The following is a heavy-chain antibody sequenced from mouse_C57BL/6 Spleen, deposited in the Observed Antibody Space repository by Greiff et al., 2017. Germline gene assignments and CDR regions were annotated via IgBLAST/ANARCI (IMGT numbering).Heavy chain of an antibody. CDR1: GYTFTSYW. V-gene: IGHV1-53*01. J-gene: IGHJ4*01. CDR2: INPSNGGT. Sequence: QVQLQQPGTELVKPGASVKLSCKASGYTFTSYWMHWVKQRPGQGLEWIGNINPSNGGTNYNEKFKSKATLTVDKSSSTAYMQLSSLTSEDSAVXYCARGRGYGNPFYAMDYWGQGTSVTVSS. D-gene: IGHD2-1*01. CDR3: ARGRGYGNPFYAMDY.